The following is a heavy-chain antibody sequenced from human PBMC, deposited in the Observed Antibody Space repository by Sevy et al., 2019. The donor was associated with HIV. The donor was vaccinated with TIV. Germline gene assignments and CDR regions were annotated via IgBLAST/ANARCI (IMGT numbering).Heavy chain of an antibody. J-gene: IGHJ4*02. Sequence: SETLSLTCAVSGGSFSGYFWNWIRQSPGKGLEWIGEINHTGSLKYKPSLKSRVTISVDASKSQLSLHLRSVTAADTAVYYCARGRQAYVVVVPSTVPFDYWGRGTLVTVSS. V-gene: IGHV4-34*01. D-gene: IGHD2-2*01. CDR3: ARGRQAYVVVVPSTVPFDY. CDR1: GGSFSGYF. CDR2: INHTGSL.